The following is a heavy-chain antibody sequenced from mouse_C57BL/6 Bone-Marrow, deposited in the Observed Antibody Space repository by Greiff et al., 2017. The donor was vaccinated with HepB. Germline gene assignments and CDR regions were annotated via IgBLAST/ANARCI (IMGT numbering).Heavy chain of an antibody. CDR3: ARNDYVSFDY. Sequence: VQLQQSGAELVRPGTSVKVSCKASGYAFTNYLIEGVKQRPGQGLEWIGVINPGSGGTNYNEKFKGKATLTADKSSSTAYMQLSSLTSEDSAVYFCARNDYVSFDYWGQGTTLTVSS. CDR2: INPGSGGT. V-gene: IGHV1-54*01. D-gene: IGHD2-4*01. J-gene: IGHJ2*01. CDR1: GYAFTNYL.